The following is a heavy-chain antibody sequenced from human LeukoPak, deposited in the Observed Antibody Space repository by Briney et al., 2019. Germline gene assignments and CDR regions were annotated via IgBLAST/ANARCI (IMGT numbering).Heavy chain of an antibody. D-gene: IGHD3-22*01. CDR2: ISYDGSNK. CDR3: ARERDYYDSSGYHPLLNAFDI. CDR1: GFTFSSYA. J-gene: IGHJ3*02. Sequence: GGSLRLSCAASGFTFSSYAMHWVRQAPGKGLEWVAVISYDGSNKYYADSVKGRFTISRDNSKNTLYLQMNSLRAEDTAVYYCARERDYYDSSGYHPLLNAFDIWGQGTVVTVSS. V-gene: IGHV3-30*04.